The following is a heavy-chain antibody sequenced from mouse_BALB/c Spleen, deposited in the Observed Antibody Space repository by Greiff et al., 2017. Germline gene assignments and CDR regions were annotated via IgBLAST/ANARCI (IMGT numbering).Heavy chain of an antibody. CDR2: ISNLAYSI. V-gene: IGHV5-15*02. Sequence: EVHLVESGGGLVQPGGSRKLSCAASGFTFSDYGMAWVRQAPGKGPEWVAFISNLAYSIYYADTVTGRFTISRENAKNTLYLEMSSLRSEDTAMYYCAREGLSYYFDYWGQGTTLTVSS. CDR3: AREGLSYYFDY. CDR1: GFTFSDYG. J-gene: IGHJ2*01.